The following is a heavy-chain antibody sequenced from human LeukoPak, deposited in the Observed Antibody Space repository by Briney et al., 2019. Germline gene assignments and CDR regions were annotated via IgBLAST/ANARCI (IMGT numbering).Heavy chain of an antibody. V-gene: IGHV4-34*01. CDR2: INHSGST. CDR3: ARSRDGYNSYYFDY. D-gene: IGHD5-24*01. Sequence: SETLSLTCAVYGGSFSGYYWSWIRQPPGKGLEWIGEINHSGSTNYNPSLKSRVTISVDTSKNQFSLKLSSVTAADTAVYYCARSRDGYNSYYFDYWGQGTLVTVSS. CDR1: GGSFSGYY. J-gene: IGHJ4*02.